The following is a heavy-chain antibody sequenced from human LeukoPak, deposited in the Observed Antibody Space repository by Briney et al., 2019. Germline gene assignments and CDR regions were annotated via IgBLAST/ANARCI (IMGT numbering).Heavy chain of an antibody. D-gene: IGHD2-15*01. V-gene: IGHV3-23*01. CDR1: GLTFISYA. J-gene: IGHJ4*02. CDR3: AKRVTGIVVVVAAQNYFDY. Sequence: GGSLRLSCAASGLTFISYAMTWVRQAPGKGLEWVSSISGSGGSTYYADSVKGRFTISRDNSKNTLYLQMNSLRAEDTAVYYCAKRVTGIVVVVAAQNYFDYWGQGTLVTVSS. CDR2: ISGSGGST.